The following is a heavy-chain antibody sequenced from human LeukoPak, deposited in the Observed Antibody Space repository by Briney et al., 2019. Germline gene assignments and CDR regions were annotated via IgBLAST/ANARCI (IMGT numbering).Heavy chain of an antibody. CDR2: VDPEDGET. V-gene: IGHV1-69-2*01. CDR3: ATGDILTGYYMNY. CDR1: GYTFTDYY. D-gene: IGHD3-9*01. J-gene: IGHJ4*02. Sequence: GATMKISCKVSGYTFTDYYMHWVQQAPGKGLEWMGLVDPEDGETIYAEKFQGRVTITADTSTDTAYMELSSLRSEDTAVYYCATGDILTGYYMNYWGQGTLVTVSS.